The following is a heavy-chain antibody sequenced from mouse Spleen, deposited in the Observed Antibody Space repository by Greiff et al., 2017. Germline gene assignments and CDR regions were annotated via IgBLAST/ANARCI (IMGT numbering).Heavy chain of an antibody. Sequence: EVKLMESGGGLVKPGGSLKLSCAASGFTFSSYAMSWVRQTPEKRLEWVATISSGGSYTYYPDSVKGRFTISRDNAKNTLYLQMSSLRSEDTAMYYCARRSTSSYGYFDVWGAGTTVTVSS. V-gene: IGHV5-9-1*01. CDR3: ARRSTSSYGYFDV. J-gene: IGHJ1*01. D-gene: IGHD2-1*01. CDR2: ISSGGSYT. CDR1: GFTFSSYA.